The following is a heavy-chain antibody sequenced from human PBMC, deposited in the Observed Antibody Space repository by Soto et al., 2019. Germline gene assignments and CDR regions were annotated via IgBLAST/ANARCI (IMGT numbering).Heavy chain of an antibody. CDR2: IYYSGST. J-gene: IGHJ4*02. Sequence: SETLSLTCSVSGGSLRSNYWSWIRQSPGKGLEWIGFIYYSGSTYYNPSLKSRVTISVDTSKNQFSLKLSSVTAADTAVYYRARDYYGSGNDYWGQGTLVTVSS. CDR3: ARDYYGSGNDY. CDR1: GGSLRSNY. D-gene: IGHD3-10*01. V-gene: IGHV4-59*12.